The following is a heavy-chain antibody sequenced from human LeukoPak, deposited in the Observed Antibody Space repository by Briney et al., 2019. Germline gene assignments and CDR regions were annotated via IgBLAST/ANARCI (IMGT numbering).Heavy chain of an antibody. Sequence: ASVKVSCKASGYIFTNYAINWVRQAPGQGLEWMGWISTYNGNTKYAQSLQGRVSMTTDTSTSTAYMEIRSLKSDDTAIYYCARATTLVVASPFDYWGQGSLVIVSS. J-gene: IGHJ4*02. CDR1: GYIFTNYA. V-gene: IGHV1-18*01. D-gene: IGHD2-21*01. CDR2: ISTYNGNT. CDR3: ARATTLVVASPFDY.